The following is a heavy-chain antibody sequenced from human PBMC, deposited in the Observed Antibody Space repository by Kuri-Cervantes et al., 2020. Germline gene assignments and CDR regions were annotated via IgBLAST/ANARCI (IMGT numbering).Heavy chain of an antibody. CDR3: ARDFYYDSSGYARGFQH. D-gene: IGHD3-22*01. CDR2: IYYSGST. J-gene: IGHJ1*01. CDR1: GGSISSSSYY. V-gene: IGHV4-39*07. Sequence: GSLRLSCTVSGGSISSSSYYWGWIRQPPGKGLEWIGSIYYSGSTYYNPSLKSRVTISVDTSKNQFSLKLSSVTAADTAVYYCARDFYYDSSGYARGFQHWGQGTLVTVSS.